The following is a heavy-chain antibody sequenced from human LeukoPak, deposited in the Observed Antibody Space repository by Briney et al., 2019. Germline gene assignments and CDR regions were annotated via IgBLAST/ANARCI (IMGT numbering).Heavy chain of an antibody. J-gene: IGHJ4*02. CDR2: ICGTCGGT. CDR3: GKECAPTGGQDFDY. V-gene: IGHV3-23*01. Sequence: GGSLRLSCAASTFTFANYDMNWVRQAPGRGLEWVSYICGTCGGTKYVDSVKGRFTISRDNSKNTLYLQRNDLRAEDTATYYRGKECAPTGGQDFDYWGQGILITVSS. D-gene: IGHD1-26*01. CDR1: TFTFANYD.